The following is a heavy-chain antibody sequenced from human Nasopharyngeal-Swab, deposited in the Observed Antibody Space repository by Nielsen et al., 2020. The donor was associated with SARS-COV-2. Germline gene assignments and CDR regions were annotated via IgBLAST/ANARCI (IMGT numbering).Heavy chain of an antibody. Sequence: GSLRLSCAVYGGSFSGHYWSWIRQPPGKGLEWIGEINHSGSTNYNPSLKSRVTISVDTSKNQFSLKLSSVTAADTAVYYCARGQPVTTFYYYDGMDVWGQGTTVTAP. CDR2: INHSGST. CDR1: GGSFSGHY. CDR3: ARGQPVTTFYYYDGMDV. J-gene: IGHJ6*02. V-gene: IGHV4-34*01. D-gene: IGHD4-17*01.